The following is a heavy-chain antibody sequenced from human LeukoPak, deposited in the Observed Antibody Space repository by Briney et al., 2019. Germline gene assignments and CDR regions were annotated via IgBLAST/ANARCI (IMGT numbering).Heavy chain of an antibody. CDR3: ARLSGGPGTTHYFDC. J-gene: IGHJ4*02. CDR1: GGTFSSYA. CDR2: IIPIFGTA. D-gene: IGHD4-17*01. Sequence: VKVSCKASGGTFSSYAISWVRQAPGQGLEWMGGIIPIFGTANYAQKFQGRVTITADESTSTAYMELSSLRSEDTAVYYCARLSGGPGTTHYFDCWGQGTLVTVSS. V-gene: IGHV1-69*13.